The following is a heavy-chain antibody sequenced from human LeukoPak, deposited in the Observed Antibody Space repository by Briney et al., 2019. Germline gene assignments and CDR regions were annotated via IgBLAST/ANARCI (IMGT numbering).Heavy chain of an antibody. CDR2: IYYSGST. Sequence: SETLSLTCTVSGGSISSSSYYWGWIRQPPGKGLEWIGSIYYSGSTYYNPSLKSRVTISVDTSKNQLSLKLSSVTAADTAVYYCARVVPAAITAFDIWGQGTMVTVSS. V-gene: IGHV4-39*07. CDR3: ARVVPAAITAFDI. D-gene: IGHD2-2*01. CDR1: GGSISSSSYY. J-gene: IGHJ3*02.